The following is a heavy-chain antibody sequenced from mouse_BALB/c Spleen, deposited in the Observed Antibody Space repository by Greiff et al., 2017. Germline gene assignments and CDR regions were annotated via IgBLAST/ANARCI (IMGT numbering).Heavy chain of an antibody. Sequence: EVKLVESGGGLVKPGGSLKLSCAASGFTFSDYYMYWVRQTPEKRLEWVATISDGGSYTYYPDSVKGRFTISRDNAKNNLYLQMSSLKSEDTAMYYCASGSRGAWFAYWGQGTLVTVSA. CDR3: ASGSRGAWFAY. CDR2: ISDGGSYT. CDR1: GFTFSDYY. D-gene: IGHD1-1*01. J-gene: IGHJ3*01. V-gene: IGHV5-4*02.